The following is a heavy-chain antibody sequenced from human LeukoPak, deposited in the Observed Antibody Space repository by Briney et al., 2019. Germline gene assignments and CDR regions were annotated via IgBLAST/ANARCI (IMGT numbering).Heavy chain of an antibody. J-gene: IGHJ6*03. Sequence: PSETLSLTCTVSGGSISSYYWSWIRQPPGKGLEWIGYIYYSGSTNYNPSLKSRVTISVDTSKNQFSLKLSSVTAADTAVYYCARVPSYYYGSGSYSEYYYYMDVWGKGTTVTISS. CDR2: IYYSGST. V-gene: IGHV4-59*01. CDR1: GGSISSYY. CDR3: ARVPSYYYGSGSYSEYYYYMDV. D-gene: IGHD3-10*01.